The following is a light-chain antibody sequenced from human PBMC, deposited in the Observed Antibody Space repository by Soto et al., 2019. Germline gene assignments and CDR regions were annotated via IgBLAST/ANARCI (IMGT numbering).Light chain of an antibody. V-gene: IGLV1-51*01. J-gene: IGLJ7*01. CDR2: DDN. CDR3: GVWYSNLNAAV. CDR1: TSNIGSNY. Sequence: QSVLTQPPSVSAAPGQKVTISCSGSTSNIGSNYVSWYQQLPRTAPKLLIYDDNKPPSAVLDRFSGSKSGTSATLDTTGLQTGDEADFYCGVWYSNLNAAVFGGGTQLTVL.